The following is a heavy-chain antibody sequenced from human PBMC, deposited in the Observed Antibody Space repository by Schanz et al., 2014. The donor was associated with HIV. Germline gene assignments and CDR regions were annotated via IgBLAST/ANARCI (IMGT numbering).Heavy chain of an antibody. CDR3: AASMYNGRYGTHYYFDL. CDR2: IIPFFGTA. CDR1: GGTFTNYA. J-gene: IGHJ2*01. Sequence: QVQLVQSGAEVKKPGSSVMVSCKTSGGTFTNYAISWVRQAPGQGLQWMGGIIPFFGTANYAQTLQGRLTMTADESTGTDSMDLTSLRYVATALYYSAASMYNGRYGTHYYFDLWGRGTLVTVSS. D-gene: IGHD1-26*01. V-gene: IGHV1-69*12.